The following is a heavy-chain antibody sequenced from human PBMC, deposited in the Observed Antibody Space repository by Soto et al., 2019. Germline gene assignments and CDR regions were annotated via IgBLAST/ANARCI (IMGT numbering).Heavy chain of an antibody. CDR1: GFTFDDYA. V-gene: IGHV3-9*01. Sequence: ALRVSCAASGFTFDDYAMHWVRQAPGKGLEWVSGISWNSGSIGYADSVKGRFTISRDNAKNSLYLQMNSLRAEDTALYYCAEDIGGSGSYYLDYWGQGTLVTVSS. J-gene: IGHJ4*02. CDR2: ISWNSGSI. D-gene: IGHD3-10*01. CDR3: AEDIGGSGSYYLDY.